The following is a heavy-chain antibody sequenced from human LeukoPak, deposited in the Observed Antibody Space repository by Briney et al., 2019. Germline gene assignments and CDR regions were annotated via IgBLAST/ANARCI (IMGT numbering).Heavy chain of an antibody. Sequence: GGSLRLSCAASGFTFSSYAMHWVRQAPGKGLEWVAVISYDGSNKYYADSVKGRFNISRDNSKNTRYLQMKGLRAEDTAVYYCARDREDDFWSGWYFDYWGQGTLVTVSS. CDR1: GFTFSSYA. J-gene: IGHJ4*02. V-gene: IGHV3-30*04. CDR3: ARDREDDFWSGWYFDY. D-gene: IGHD3-3*01. CDR2: ISYDGSNK.